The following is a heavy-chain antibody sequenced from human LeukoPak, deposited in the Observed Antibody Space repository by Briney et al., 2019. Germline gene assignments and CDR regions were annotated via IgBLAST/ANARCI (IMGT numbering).Heavy chain of an antibody. J-gene: IGHJ4*02. Sequence: PGGSLRLSCAASGFNFSSHRMNWVRQAPGKGLEWVSVISGTSSYIYYADSVRGRFTISRDNAKNSLYLQMNSLRAEDTAAYYCARGPYSSSWSEFDYWGQGTLVTVSS. V-gene: IGHV3-21*01. CDR3: ARGPYSSSWSEFDY. D-gene: IGHD6-13*01. CDR1: GFNFSSHR. CDR2: ISGTSSYI.